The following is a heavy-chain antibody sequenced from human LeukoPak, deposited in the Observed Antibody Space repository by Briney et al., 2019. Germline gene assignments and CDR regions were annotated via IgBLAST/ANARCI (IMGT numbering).Heavy chain of an antibody. Sequence: SETLSLTCAVYGGSFSGYYWSWIRQPPGKGLEWIGEINHSGSTNYNPSLKSRVTISVDTSKNQFSLKLSSVTAADTAVYYCARQRGVIVVVPAALKTYSRWFDPWGQGTLATVSS. D-gene: IGHD2-2*01. V-gene: IGHV4-34*01. CDR2: INHSGST. J-gene: IGHJ5*02. CDR1: GGSFSGYY. CDR3: ARQRGVIVVVPAALKTYSRWFDP.